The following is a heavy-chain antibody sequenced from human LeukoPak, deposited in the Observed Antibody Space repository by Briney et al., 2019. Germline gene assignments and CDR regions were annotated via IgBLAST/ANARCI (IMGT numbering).Heavy chain of an antibody. V-gene: IGHV1-18*01. CDR3: CREEHSGYDSHIDY. CDR1: GYTFTSYG. CDR2: ISAYNGNT. J-gene: IGHJ4*02. D-gene: IGHD5-12*01. Sequence: AAVKVSFRGAGYTFTSYGINLVRQAPGQGLEGMGVISAYNGNTNYSQKLQGRGIITTDTSTNKTYIDLRSLRSDDKAVYYCCREEHSGYDSHIDYWGPGNLVTLSS.